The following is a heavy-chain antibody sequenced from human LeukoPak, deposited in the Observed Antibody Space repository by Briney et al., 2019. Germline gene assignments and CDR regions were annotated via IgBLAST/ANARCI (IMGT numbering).Heavy chain of an antibody. CDR3: AKASSSWYYYYGMDV. D-gene: IGHD6-13*01. J-gene: IGHJ6*02. CDR1: GFTFSSYA. CDR2: ISGSGGST. Sequence: GGSLRLSCAASGFTFSSYAMSWVRQAPGKGLGWVSAISGSGGSTYYADSVKGRFTISRDNSWNTLYLQMNSLRAEDTAVYYCAKASSSWYYYYGMDVWGQGTTVTVSS. V-gene: IGHV3-23*01.